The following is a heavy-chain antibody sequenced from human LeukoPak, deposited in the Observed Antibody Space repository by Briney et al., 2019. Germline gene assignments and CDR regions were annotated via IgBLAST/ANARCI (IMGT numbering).Heavy chain of an antibody. Sequence: ASVKVSCKVSGYTLTELSMHWVRQAPGKGLEWMGGFDPEDGETIYAQKFQGRVTMTEDTSTDTAYMELGSLRSEDTAVYYCATVGFDFGVVKFPTNWFDPWGQGTLVTVSS. CDR1: GYTLTELS. CDR3: ATVGFDFGVVKFPTNWFDP. V-gene: IGHV1-24*01. J-gene: IGHJ5*02. D-gene: IGHD3-3*01. CDR2: FDPEDGET.